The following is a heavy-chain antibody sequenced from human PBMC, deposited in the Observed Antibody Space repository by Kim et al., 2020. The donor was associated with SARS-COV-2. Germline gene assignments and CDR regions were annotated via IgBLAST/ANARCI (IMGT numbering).Heavy chain of an antibody. Sequence: SETLSLTCIVSGGSIDSYYWSWIRQPPGKGLEWIGYIYYDGSTNYNPSLKSRVTISVDTSKNQFSLNLSSVTPADTAVYYCARSLYDFWSSPAVYWDQGTLVTVSS. CDR1: GGSIDSYY. D-gene: IGHD3-3*01. J-gene: IGHJ4*02. V-gene: IGHV4-59*01. CDR3: ARSLYDFWSSPAVY. CDR2: IYYDGST.